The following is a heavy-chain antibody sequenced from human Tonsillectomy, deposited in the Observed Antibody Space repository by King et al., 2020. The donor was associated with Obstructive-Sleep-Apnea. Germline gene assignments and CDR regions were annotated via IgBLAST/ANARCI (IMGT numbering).Heavy chain of an antibody. V-gene: IGHV3-66*01. Sequence: VQLVESGGGLVQPGGSLRLSCAASGFTVSSNYMSWVRQAPGKGLECVSVIYSGGGTYHADSVKGRLTISRDDSQNTLYLQMNSLRAEDTAVYYCAREGFDIWGQGTMVTVSS. J-gene: IGHJ3*02. CDR1: GFTVSSNY. CDR2: IYSGGGT. CDR3: AREGFDI.